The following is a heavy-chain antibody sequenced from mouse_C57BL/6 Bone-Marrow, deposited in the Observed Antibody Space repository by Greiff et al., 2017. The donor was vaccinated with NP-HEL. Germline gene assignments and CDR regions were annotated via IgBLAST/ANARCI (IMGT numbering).Heavy chain of an antibody. V-gene: IGHV14-4*01. Sequence: VQLQQSGAELVRPGASVKLSCTASGFNIKDDYLHWVQQRPDQGLEWIGWIDPEDGDTEYASKFQGTAPITADTSSNSAYLQLSSLTSEDTAVYYCTLYYDYDGDPTMDYWGQGTSVTVSS. D-gene: IGHD2-4*01. CDR2: IDPEDGDT. CDR3: TLYYDYDGDPTMDY. CDR1: GFNIKDDY. J-gene: IGHJ4*01.